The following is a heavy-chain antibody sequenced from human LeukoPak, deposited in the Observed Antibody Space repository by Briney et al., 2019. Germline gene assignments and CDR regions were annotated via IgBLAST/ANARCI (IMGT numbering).Heavy chain of an antibody. Sequence: GRSLRLSCAASGFTFSSYAMHWVRQAPGKGLEWVAVISYDGSNKYYADSVKGRFTISRDNSKNTLYLQMNSLRAEDTAVYYCARDRGCSSTSCYTWRSLYYYYNGMDVWGQGTTVTVSS. CDR2: ISYDGSNK. J-gene: IGHJ6*02. CDR3: ARDRGCSSTSCYTWRSLYYYYNGMDV. V-gene: IGHV3-30-3*01. CDR1: GFTFSSYA. D-gene: IGHD2-2*02.